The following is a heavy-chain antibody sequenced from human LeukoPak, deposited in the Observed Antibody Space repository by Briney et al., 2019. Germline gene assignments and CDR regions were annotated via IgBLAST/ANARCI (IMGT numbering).Heavy chain of an antibody. CDR2: ISGSADST. Sequence: GGSLRLSCVASGFTFSNYAMTWVRQAPGKGLEWVSGISGSADSTYYADSVKGRFTISRDNSRNTLYLQMNSLRVEDTALYYCTKSILGGYLGQWGQGALVTVSS. CDR1: GFTFSNYA. V-gene: IGHV3-23*01. J-gene: IGHJ4*02. CDR3: TKSILGGYLGQ. D-gene: IGHD3-9*01.